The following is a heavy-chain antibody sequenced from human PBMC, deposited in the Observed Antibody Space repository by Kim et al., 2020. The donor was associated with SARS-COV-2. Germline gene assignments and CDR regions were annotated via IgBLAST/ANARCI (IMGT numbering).Heavy chain of an antibody. CDR3: AKGGTHYYDSSGWPAAEYFQH. CDR2: ISYDGSNK. CDR1: GFTFSSYG. Sequence: GGSLRLSCAASGFTFSSYGMHWVRQAPGKGLEWVAVISYDGSNKYYADSVKGRFTISRDNSKNTLYLQMNSLRAEDTAVYYCAKGGTHYYDSSGWPAAEYFQHWGQGTLVTVSS. J-gene: IGHJ1*01. V-gene: IGHV3-30*18. D-gene: IGHD3-22*01.